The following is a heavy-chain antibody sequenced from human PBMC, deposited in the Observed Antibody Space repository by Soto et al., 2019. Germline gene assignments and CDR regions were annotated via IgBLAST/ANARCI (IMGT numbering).Heavy chain of an antibody. D-gene: IGHD1-26*01. CDR3: AKDPVRWELNYGMDV. J-gene: IGHJ6*02. CDR1: GFTFSSYG. CDR2: ISYDGSNK. Sequence: GGSLRLSCAASGFTFSSYGMHWVRQAPGKGLEWVAVISYDGSNKYYADSVKGRFTISRDNSKNTLYLQMNSLRAEDTAVYYCAKDPVRWELNYGMDVWGQGTTVTVSS. V-gene: IGHV3-30*18.